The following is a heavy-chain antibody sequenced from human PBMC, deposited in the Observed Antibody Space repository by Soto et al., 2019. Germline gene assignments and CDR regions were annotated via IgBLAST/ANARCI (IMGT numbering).Heavy chain of an antibody. Sequence: QVQLQESGPGLVKPSQTLSLTCTVSGGSVSRGGYYWSWIRHYPGKGLEWIGYIRYDGRTYYDLSLKSLITMSADTSKNEFARNLSSVTAADTAVYDCARSSHLRDLSFPYWGQGSLVSVSS. CDR1: GGSVSRGGYY. J-gene: IGHJ4*02. CDR3: ARSSHLRDLSFPY. D-gene: IGHD3-16*02. V-gene: IGHV4-31*01. CDR2: IRYDGRT.